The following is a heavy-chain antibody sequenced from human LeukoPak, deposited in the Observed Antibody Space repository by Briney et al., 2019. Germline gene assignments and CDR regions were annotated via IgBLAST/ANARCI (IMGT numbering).Heavy chain of an antibody. Sequence: GGSLRLSCVASGFTFSSYAMNWVRQAPGKGLEWVSYISSSSSTIYYAGSVKGRFTISRDNAKNMLYLQVNSLRAEDTAVYYCATQQGGNRAYWGQGNLVTVSS. J-gene: IGHJ4*02. CDR2: ISSSSSTI. CDR3: ATQQGGNRAY. CDR1: GFTFSSYA. D-gene: IGHD1-14*01. V-gene: IGHV3-48*04.